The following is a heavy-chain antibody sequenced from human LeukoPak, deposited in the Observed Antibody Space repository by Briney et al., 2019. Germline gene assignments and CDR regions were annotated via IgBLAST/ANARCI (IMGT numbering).Heavy chain of an antibody. V-gene: IGHV3-20*04. D-gene: IGHD3-3*01. CDR2: INWNGGST. J-gene: IGHJ3*02. Sequence: AGGSLRLSCAASGFTFDDYGMSWVRQAPGKGLEWVSGINWNGGSTGYADSVKGRFTISRDNAKNSLYLQMNSLRAEDTALYYCARTQYYDFWSGSYTDAFDIWGQGTMVTVSS. CDR3: ARTQYYDFWSGSYTDAFDI. CDR1: GFTFDDYG.